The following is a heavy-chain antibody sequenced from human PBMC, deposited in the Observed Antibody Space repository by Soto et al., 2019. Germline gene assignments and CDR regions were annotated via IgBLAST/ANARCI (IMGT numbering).Heavy chain of an antibody. Sequence: QVQLVQSGAEVKKPGASVKISCKASGYTFTRYTMNWVRQAPGQRLEWMGWINPDNGNTKSSQKFQDRVIITRDTFASTAYMDLSSLRSEDTAVYYCARGIATGPLDPWGQGTLVTVSS. CDR2: INPDNGNT. J-gene: IGHJ5*02. V-gene: IGHV1-3*01. CDR3: ARGIATGPLDP. D-gene: IGHD2-15*01. CDR1: GYTFTRYT.